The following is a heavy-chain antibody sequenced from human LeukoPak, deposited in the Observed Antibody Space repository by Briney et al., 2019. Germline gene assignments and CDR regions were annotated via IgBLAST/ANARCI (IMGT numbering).Heavy chain of an antibody. V-gene: IGHV3-23*01. CDR1: GFTFSSYA. J-gene: IGHJ3*02. CDR2: ISCSGGST. Sequence: GGSLRVSCAASGFTFSSYARSWVRQAPGKGLEWVAVISCSGGSTYYADSVKGRFTISRDNSKKTLYLQMNRLRAEDTAVYYCAKMVPEYSGSYFPFDIWGQGTIATVSS. CDR3: AKMVPEYSGSYFPFDI. D-gene: IGHD1-26*01.